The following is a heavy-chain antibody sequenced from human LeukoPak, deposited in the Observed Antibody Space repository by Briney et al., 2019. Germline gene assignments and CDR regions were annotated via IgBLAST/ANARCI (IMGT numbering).Heavy chain of an antibody. CDR2: VNLQGST. Sequence: SETLSLTCGVSGGSITNTNYWTWVRQPPGKGLEWIGEVNLQGSTKYNPSLMGRVAIAVDTSENHISLQLTPVTAADTAVYYCAREGGPYRPLDYAGQGTLVTVSS. CDR1: GGSITNTNY. CDR3: AREGGPYRPLDY. V-gene: IGHV4-4*02. J-gene: IGHJ4*02.